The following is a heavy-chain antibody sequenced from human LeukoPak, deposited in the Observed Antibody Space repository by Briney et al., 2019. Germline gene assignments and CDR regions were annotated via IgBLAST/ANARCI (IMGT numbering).Heavy chain of an antibody. CDR3: ARSPSSFDP. V-gene: IGHV3-48*01. J-gene: IGHJ5*02. CDR2: ISSRGDTI. Sequence: PGGSLRLSCTASAFTFGDYTMSWVRQAPGKGLEGVSSISSRGDTIDYADSVKGRFTISRDNAKNSLYLQMNSLRAEDTAVYYCARSPSSFDPWGQGALVTVSS. CDR1: AFTFGDYT. D-gene: IGHD3-16*02.